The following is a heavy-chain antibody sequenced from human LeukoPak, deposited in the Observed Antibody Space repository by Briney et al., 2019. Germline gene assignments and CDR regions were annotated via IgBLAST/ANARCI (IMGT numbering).Heavy chain of an antibody. Sequence: GGSLRLSCAASGFTFSSYSMNWVRQAPGKGLEWVSSISSSSNHIYYADSVKGRFTISRDNAKNSLYLQMNSLRAEDTAIYYCARDELATTVMNWFDPWGQGTLVIVSS. D-gene: IGHD4-17*01. CDR2: ISSSSNHI. CDR1: GFTFSSYS. J-gene: IGHJ5*02. V-gene: IGHV3-21*01. CDR3: ARDELATTVMNWFDP.